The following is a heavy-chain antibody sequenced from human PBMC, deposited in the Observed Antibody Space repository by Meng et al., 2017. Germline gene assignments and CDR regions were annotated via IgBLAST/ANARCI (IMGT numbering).Heavy chain of an antibody. CDR3: ARGEMATPEHC. CDR2: VKQDGSEK. J-gene: IGHJ4*02. Sequence: GESLKISCAASGFTFSSYWMSWVRQAPGKGLEWVANVKQDGSEKYYVDSVKGRFTISRDNAKNSLYLQMNSLRAEDTAVYYCARGEMATPEHCWGQGTLVTVSS. V-gene: IGHV3-7*01. CDR1: GFTFSSYW. D-gene: IGHD5-24*01.